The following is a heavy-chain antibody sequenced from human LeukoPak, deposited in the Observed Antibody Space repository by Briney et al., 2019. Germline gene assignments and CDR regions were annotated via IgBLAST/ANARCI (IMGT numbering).Heavy chain of an antibody. CDR3: ARDCSSGYYDFWSGYWAFDI. D-gene: IGHD3-3*01. CDR1: GFTFSSYS. J-gene: IGHJ3*02. V-gene: IGHV3-21*01. CDR2: ISSSSSYI. Sequence: PGGSLRLSCAASGFTFSSYSMNWVHQAPGKGLEWVSSISSSSSYIYYADSVKGRFTISRDNAKNSLYLQMNSLRAEDTAVYYCARDCSSGYYDFWSGYWAFDIWGQGTMVTVSS.